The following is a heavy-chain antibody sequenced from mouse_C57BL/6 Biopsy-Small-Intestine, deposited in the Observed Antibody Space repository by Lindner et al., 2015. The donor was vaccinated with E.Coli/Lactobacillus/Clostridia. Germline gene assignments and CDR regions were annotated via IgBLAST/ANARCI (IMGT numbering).Heavy chain of an antibody. CDR3: ASYDGYFSWFAY. CDR1: GYAFSNFW. J-gene: IGHJ3*01. CDR2: IYPGDGDT. Sequence: VQLQESGAELVKPGASVKISCKASGYAFSNFWMNWVKQRPGKGLEWIGQIYPGDGDTNYNGEFKGKATLTADKSSSTAYMQLSSLTSEDSAVYFCASYDGYFSWFAYWGQGTLVTVSA. V-gene: IGHV1-80*01. D-gene: IGHD2-3*01.